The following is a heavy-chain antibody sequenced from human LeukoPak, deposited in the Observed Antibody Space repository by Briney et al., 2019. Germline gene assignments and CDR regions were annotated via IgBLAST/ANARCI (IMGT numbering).Heavy chain of an antibody. CDR3: ARQVAYFDWLATGYYYYMDV. D-gene: IGHD3-9*01. CDR2: IYYSGST. CDR1: GGSISSYY. Sequence: SETLSLTCTVSGGSISSYYWSWIRQPPGKGLEWIGYIYYSGSTNYNPSLKSRVTISVDTSKNQFSLKLSSVTAADTAVYYCARQVAYFDWLATGYYYYMDVWGKGTTVTISS. V-gene: IGHV4-59*01. J-gene: IGHJ6*03.